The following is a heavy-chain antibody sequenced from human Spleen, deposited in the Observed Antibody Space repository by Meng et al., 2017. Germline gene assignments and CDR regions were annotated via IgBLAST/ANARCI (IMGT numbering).Heavy chain of an antibody. CDR1: GDSVSSNSAA. D-gene: IGHD7-27*01. V-gene: IGHV6-1*01. CDR3: ARSAGDLDY. J-gene: IGHJ4*02. Sequence: QVQLQQSGPGLVKPSQTLSLSCAISGDSVSSNSAAWSWIRQSPSRGLEWLGRTYYRSKWYNEYAASVKSRITIKPDTSKNHFSLQLNSVTPEDTAVYYCARSAGDLDYWGQGTLVTVSS. CDR2: TYYRSKWYN.